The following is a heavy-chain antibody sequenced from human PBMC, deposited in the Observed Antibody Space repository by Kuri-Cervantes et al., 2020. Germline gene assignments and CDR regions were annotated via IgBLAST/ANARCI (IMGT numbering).Heavy chain of an antibody. J-gene: IGHJ4*02. D-gene: IGHD4-17*01. CDR3: AKDKGTVTTWLDY. CDR2: ISYDGSNK. V-gene: IGHV3-30-3*01. CDR1: GFTFSSYA. Sequence: GGSLRLSCAASGFTFSSYAMHWVRQAPGKGLEWVAVISYDGSNKYYADSVKGRFTISRDNAKNSLYLQMNSLRAEDTALYYCAKDKGTVTTWLDYWGQGTLVTVSS.